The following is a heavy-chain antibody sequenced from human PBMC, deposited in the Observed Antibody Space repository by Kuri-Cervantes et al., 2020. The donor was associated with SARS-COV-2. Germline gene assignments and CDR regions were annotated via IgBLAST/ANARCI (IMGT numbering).Heavy chain of an antibody. D-gene: IGHD6-13*01. J-gene: IGHJ3*02. CDR3: TRGFRYSSSWRPLYAFDI. V-gene: IGHV3-15*01. CDR1: GFTFSNAW. CDR2: IKSKTDGGTT. Sequence: GESLKISCAASGFTFSNAWMSWVRQAPGKGLEWVGRIKSKTDGGTTDYAAPVKGRFTISRDDSKNTLYLQMNSLKTEDTAVYYCTRGFRYSSSWRPLYAFDIWGQGTMVTVSS.